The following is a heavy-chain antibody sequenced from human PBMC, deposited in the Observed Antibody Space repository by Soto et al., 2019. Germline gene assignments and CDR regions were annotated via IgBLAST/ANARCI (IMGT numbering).Heavy chain of an antibody. Sequence: GGSLRLSCAASGFTFSNYGMHWVRQAPGKGLEWVAFIWYDGGNKYYAESVKGRFTISRDNSKNTLYLQMNSLRAEDTAVYYCARDGDVNTGFGKDYWGQGTLVTVS. CDR3: ARDGDVNTGFGKDY. CDR1: GFTFSNYG. V-gene: IGHV3-33*01. CDR2: IWYDGGNK. J-gene: IGHJ4*02. D-gene: IGHD3-16*01.